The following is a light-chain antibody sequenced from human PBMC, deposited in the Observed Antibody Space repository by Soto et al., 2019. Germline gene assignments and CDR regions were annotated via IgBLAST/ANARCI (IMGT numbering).Light chain of an antibody. J-gene: IGKJ4*01. CDR3: QHYNRWPLLT. CDR2: STS. Sequence: EIVMTQSPATLSVSPGERATLSCRASQSVSTNLAWYQQKPGQAPRLLIYSTSTRATDIPARFSGSGSGTEFTLTISSLQSEDLAVYYCQHYNRWPLLTFGGGTKVDIK. V-gene: IGKV3-15*01. CDR1: QSVSTN.